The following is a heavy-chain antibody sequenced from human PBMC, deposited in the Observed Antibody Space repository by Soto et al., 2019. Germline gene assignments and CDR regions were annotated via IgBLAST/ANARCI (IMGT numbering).Heavy chain of an antibody. V-gene: IGHV3-33*01. J-gene: IGHJ6*03. Sequence: GGSLRLSCAASGFTFSRYGMHWVRQAPGKGLEWVAVIWYDGSNKDYADSVKGRFTISRDNSNDTLYLQMSSLRVDDTAVYYCARGPSERSPLNYNYLYYYYMDVWGKGTTVTVSS. D-gene: IGHD1-1*01. CDR1: GFTFSRYG. CDR3: ARGPSERSPLNYNYLYYYYMDV. CDR2: IWYDGSNK.